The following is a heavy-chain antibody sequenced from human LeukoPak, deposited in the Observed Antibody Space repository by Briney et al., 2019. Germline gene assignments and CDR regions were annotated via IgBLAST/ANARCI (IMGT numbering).Heavy chain of an antibody. J-gene: IGHJ6*02. V-gene: IGHV6-1*01. CDR1: GDSVSSNRAA. CDR3: ARAVGFDNGMDV. Sequence: SQTLSLTCVLSGDSVSSNRAAWNWIRQSPSRGLEWLGRTYYTSKWYTKYTLSVKSRISIKPDTSKNQFSLQLNSVTPEDTAVYYCARAVGFDNGMDVWGQGTTVTVSS. CDR2: TYYTSKWYT. D-gene: IGHD2-15*01.